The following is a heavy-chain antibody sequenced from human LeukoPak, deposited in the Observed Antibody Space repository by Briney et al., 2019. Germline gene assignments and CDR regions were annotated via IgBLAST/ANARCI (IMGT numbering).Heavy chain of an antibody. V-gene: IGHV3-7*01. Sequence: GGSLRISFFVSGFTFSCYWMSLVRQAPGKGVEWGANVNHDGTEKYYVDSVKGRFTISRDNAQNSVYLQLNSLRAEDTALYYCARKRAGATVFDFWGQGTVVTVSS. CDR2: VNHDGTEK. J-gene: IGHJ4*02. D-gene: IGHD1-26*01. CDR3: ARKRAGATVFDF. CDR1: GFTFSCYW.